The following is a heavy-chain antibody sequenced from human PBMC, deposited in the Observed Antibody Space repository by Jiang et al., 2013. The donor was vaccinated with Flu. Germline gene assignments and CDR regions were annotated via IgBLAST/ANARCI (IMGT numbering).Heavy chain of an antibody. CDR1: GFTFSSYA. CDR3: ARGYCLSPDCHAGPNSWFDP. V-gene: IGHV3-23*01. J-gene: IGHJ5*02. D-gene: IGHD2-15*01. Sequence: QLLESGGGLVQPGGSLRLSCAASGFTFSSYAMSWVRQAPGKGLEWVSAISGGATYTHYADSVKGRFTISRDNSNNTLYLQMSSLRAEDTAIYYCARGYCLSPDCHAGPNSWFDPWGQGTLVTVSS. CDR2: ISGGATYT.